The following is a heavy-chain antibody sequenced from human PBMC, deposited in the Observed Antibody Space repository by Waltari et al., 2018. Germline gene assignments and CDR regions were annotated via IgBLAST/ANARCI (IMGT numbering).Heavy chain of an antibody. D-gene: IGHD6-19*01. CDR1: GFTFSSCA. Sequence: EVQLLESGGGLVQPGGSLRLSCGASGFTFSSCAMSWVRQAPGKGLELVSAISGSGGSTYYADSVKGRFTISRDNSKNTLYLQMNSLRAEDTAVYYCAKTPQWLAHFDYWGQGTLVTVSS. CDR2: ISGSGGST. J-gene: IGHJ4*02. CDR3: AKTPQWLAHFDY. V-gene: IGHV3-23*01.